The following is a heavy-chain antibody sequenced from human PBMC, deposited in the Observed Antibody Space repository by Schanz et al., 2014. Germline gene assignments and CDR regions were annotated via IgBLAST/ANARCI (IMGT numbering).Heavy chain of an antibody. CDR2: IYTSTGNP. V-gene: IGHV7-4-1*02. CDR1: GYTFTNYA. CDR3: ARDPYQLPGSDAFYI. D-gene: IGHD2-2*01. J-gene: IGHJ3*02. Sequence: QVQLVQSGSELKKPGASVKVSCKASGYTFTNYALNWVRQAPGQGLEWMGWIYTSTGNPTYAQGFTGRFVFSLDTSVSTAYLQISSLKAEDTAVYYCARDPYQLPGSDAFYIWGQGTMXTVSS.